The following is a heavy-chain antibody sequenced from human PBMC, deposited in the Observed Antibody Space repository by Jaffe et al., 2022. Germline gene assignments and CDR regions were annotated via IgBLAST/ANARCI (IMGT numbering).Heavy chain of an antibody. CDR1: GFTFSSYE. V-gene: IGHV3-48*03. D-gene: IGHD3-10*01. Sequence: EVRLVESGGGWVQPGGSLRLSCAASGFTFSSYEMNWVRQAPGKGLEWVSYISSSGDITHYADSVRDRFTISRDNARNSVFLQMNSLRAEDTAVYYCARDVGSVTYYDTDSYFDYWGQGTLLTVSS. CDR2: ISSSGDIT. CDR3: ARDVGSVTYYDTDSYFDY. J-gene: IGHJ4*02.